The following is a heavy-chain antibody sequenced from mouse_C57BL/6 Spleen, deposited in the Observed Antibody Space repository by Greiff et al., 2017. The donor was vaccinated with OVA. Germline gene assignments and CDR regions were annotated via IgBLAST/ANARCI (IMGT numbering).Heavy chain of an antibody. Sequence: EVQGVESGEGLVKPGGSLKLSCAASGFTFSSYAMSWVRQTPEKRLEWVAYISSGGDYIYYADTVKGRFTISRDNARNTLYLQMSSLKSEDTAMYYCTRDTGNAYHWYFDVWGTGTTVTVSS. CDR3: TRDTGNAYHWYFDV. J-gene: IGHJ1*03. CDR1: GFTFSSYA. D-gene: IGHD5-1-1*01. V-gene: IGHV5-9-1*02. CDR2: ISSGGDYI.